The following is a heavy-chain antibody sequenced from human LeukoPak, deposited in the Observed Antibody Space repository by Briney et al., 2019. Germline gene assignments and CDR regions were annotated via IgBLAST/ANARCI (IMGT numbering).Heavy chain of an antibody. CDR2: INPNSGGT. CDR3: ARGGIRYCSRASCYPPRWDFEY. CDR1: GYTFTGYY. Sequence: ASVKVSCKASGYTFTGYYMHWVRQAPGQGLEWMGWINPNSGGTNYAQKFQGRVTMTRDTSISTAYMELSRLRSDDTAVYYCARGGIRYCSRASCYPPRWDFEYWGQGTLVTVSS. V-gene: IGHV1-2*02. J-gene: IGHJ4*02. D-gene: IGHD2-15*01.